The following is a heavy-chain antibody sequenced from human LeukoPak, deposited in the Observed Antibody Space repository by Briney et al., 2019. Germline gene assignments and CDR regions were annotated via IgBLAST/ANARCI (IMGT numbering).Heavy chain of an antibody. CDR1: GYTFTAYY. CDR2: INPNSGGT. J-gene: IGHJ4*02. D-gene: IGHD1-26*01. CDR3: ARDIGSFSVDY. Sequence: ASVKVSCKASGYTFTAYYIYWVRQAPGQRLECIGWINPNSGGTNSAQKFQGRVTMTRDTSISTAYMELSRLTSDDTAVYYCARDIGSFSVDYWGQGTLVTVSS. V-gene: IGHV1-2*02.